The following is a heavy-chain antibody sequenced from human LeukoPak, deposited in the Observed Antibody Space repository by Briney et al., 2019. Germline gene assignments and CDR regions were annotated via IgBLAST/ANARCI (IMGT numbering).Heavy chain of an antibody. CDR3: ARVGQQLTYYYGMDV. CDR2: IDPNSGDT. J-gene: IGHJ6*02. CDR1: GYSFTGYF. D-gene: IGHD6-13*01. V-gene: IGHV1-2*02. Sequence: GASVKVSCKASGYSFTGYFIHWVRQAPGQGLEWMGCIDPNSGDTKYAQKFQGRVSMPRDTSTRTAYMELSRLRSEDTAVYYCARVGQQLTYYYGMDVWGQGTTVTVSS.